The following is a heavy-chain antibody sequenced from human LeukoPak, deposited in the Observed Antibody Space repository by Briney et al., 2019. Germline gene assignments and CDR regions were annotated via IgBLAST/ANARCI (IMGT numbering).Heavy chain of an antibody. J-gene: IGHJ6*02. V-gene: IGHV3-23*03. CDR1: GFTVSNSF. D-gene: IGHD6-19*01. Sequence: GRSLRPSCAASGFTVSNSFLSWVRQAPGKGPEWLSIIYKDGVTTSYADSAKGRFTISRDNSKNTLYLQMNSLRAEDTAVYYCAKEMKQWPGGMDVWGQGTTVTVSS. CDR3: AKEMKQWPGGMDV. CDR2: IYKDGVTT.